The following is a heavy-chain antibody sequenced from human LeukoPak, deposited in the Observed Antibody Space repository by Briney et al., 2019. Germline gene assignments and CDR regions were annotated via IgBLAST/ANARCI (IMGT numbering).Heavy chain of an antibody. V-gene: IGHV1-69*13. Sequence: GASVNVSCKASGGTFSSYAISWVRQAPGQGLEWMGGIIPIFGTANYAQKFQGRVTITADESTSTAYMELSSLRSEDTAVYYCARVAGAAYYFDYWGQGTLVTVSS. J-gene: IGHJ4*02. CDR3: ARVAGAAYYFDY. D-gene: IGHD2-15*01. CDR1: GGTFSSYA. CDR2: IIPIFGTA.